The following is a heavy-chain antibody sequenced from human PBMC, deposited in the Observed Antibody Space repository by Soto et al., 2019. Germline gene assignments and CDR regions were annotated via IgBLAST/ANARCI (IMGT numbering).Heavy chain of an antibody. CDR1: GGAISSSSHY. CDR2: IYYSGST. CDR3: ARQDIVATSYGIDV. V-gene: IGHV4-39*01. D-gene: IGHD5-12*01. Sequence: SSETLSLTFTVSGGAISSSSHYWGWIRQPPGKGLEWIGSIYYSGSTYYNPSLKSGVTISVDTSKNQFSLKLSSVTAADTAVYYCARQDIVATSYGIDVWGQGTTVT. J-gene: IGHJ6*02.